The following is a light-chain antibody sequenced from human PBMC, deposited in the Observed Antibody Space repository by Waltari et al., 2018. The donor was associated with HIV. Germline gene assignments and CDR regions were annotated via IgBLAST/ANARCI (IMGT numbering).Light chain of an antibody. V-gene: IGKV4-1*01. J-gene: IGKJ2*01. CDR2: WAS. Sequence: DIVMTQSPDSLAVSLGERATINCKSSQSVFSSSNYKNYLAWYQQKPGQPPKLLIYWASTREAGVPDRFSGSGSGTDFTRTISSLQAEYVAVYSCQQYYSTPMYTFGQGTKLEIK. CDR1: QSVFSSSNYKNY. CDR3: QQYYSTPMYT.